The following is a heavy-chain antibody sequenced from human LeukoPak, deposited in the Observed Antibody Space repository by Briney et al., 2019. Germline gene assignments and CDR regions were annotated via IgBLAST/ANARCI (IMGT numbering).Heavy chain of an antibody. Sequence: SETLSLTCTVSGGSISSYYWSWIRQPPGKGLEWIGYIYYSGSTNYNPSLKSRVTISVDTSKNQFSLKLSSVTAADTAVYYCARSYSSGWLYYFDYWGQGTLVTVSS. CDR3: ARSYSSGWLYYFDY. J-gene: IGHJ4*02. CDR1: GGSISSYY. D-gene: IGHD6-19*01. CDR2: IYYSGST. V-gene: IGHV4-59*12.